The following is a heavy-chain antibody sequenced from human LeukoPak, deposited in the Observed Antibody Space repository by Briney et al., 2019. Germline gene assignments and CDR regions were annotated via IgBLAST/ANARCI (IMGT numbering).Heavy chain of an antibody. CDR1: GYTFTSYG. J-gene: IGHJ6*02. V-gene: IGHV1-18*01. Sequence: GASVKVSCKASGYTFTSYGISWVRQAPGQGLEWMGWISAYNGNTNYAQKLQGRVTMTTDTSTSTAYLELRSLRSDDTAVYYCARSGSSGWSYFDYYAMDAWGQGTTVTVSS. CDR2: ISAYNGNT. CDR3: ARSGSSGWSYFDYYAMDA. D-gene: IGHD6-19*01.